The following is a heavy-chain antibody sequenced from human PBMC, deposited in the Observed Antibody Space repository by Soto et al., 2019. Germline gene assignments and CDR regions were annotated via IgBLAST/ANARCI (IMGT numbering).Heavy chain of an antibody. CDR3: ARSPDTTGYHYGMDV. V-gene: IGHV3-33*01. J-gene: IGHJ6*02. D-gene: IGHD3-22*01. Sequence: PGGSLRLSCAASGFSFSLYGMHWVRQAPGKGLEWVAVIWYDGTKKYYVDSVKGRFTISRDNSKNTLNLQMNSLRAEDTAVYYCARSPDTTGYHYGMDVWGQGTTVTVSS. CDR1: GFSFSLYG. CDR2: IWYDGTKK.